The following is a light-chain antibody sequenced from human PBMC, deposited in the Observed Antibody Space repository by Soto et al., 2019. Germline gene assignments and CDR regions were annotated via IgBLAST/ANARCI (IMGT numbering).Light chain of an antibody. CDR1: SSDVGSYNL. CDR2: EVS. Sequence: QSALTQPASVSGSPGQSITISCTGTSSDVGSYNLVSWYQQHPGKAPKLMIYEVSKRPSGVSNRFSGSKSGNTASLTISGLQDEDEADYCCCSYAGSSTSVFGTGTKVTVL. V-gene: IGLV2-23*02. CDR3: CSYAGSSTSV. J-gene: IGLJ1*01.